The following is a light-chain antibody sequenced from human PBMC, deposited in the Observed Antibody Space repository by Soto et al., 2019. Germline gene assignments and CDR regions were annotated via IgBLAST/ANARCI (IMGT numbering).Light chain of an antibody. CDR1: QRVLYSSNNKNY. V-gene: IGKV4-1*01. Sequence: DIVMTQSPDSLAVSLGERATINCKSSQRVLYSSNNKNYLAWYQQKPGQPPKLLIYWASTRESGIPDRFSGSGSGKDFPLSISSLQAEDVPVYYCQQYYSILFTFGPMTKVDIK. J-gene: IGKJ3*01. CDR2: WAS. CDR3: QQYYSILFT.